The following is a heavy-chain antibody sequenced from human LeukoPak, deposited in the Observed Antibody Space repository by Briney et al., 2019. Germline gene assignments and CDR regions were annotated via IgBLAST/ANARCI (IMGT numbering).Heavy chain of an antibody. CDR2: TSYDGTKN. CDR1: GFTFSSYG. D-gene: IGHD5-18*01. Sequence: RGSLRLSCAASGFTFSSYGMHWVRQAPGKGLDWVAFTSYDGTKNYYADSVKGRFTISRDNSKNTLFLQMNSLRPEDTAVYYCARLGEDSYGYQTDFDYWGQGTLVTVSS. J-gene: IGHJ4*02. V-gene: IGHV3-30*03. CDR3: ARLGEDSYGYQTDFDY.